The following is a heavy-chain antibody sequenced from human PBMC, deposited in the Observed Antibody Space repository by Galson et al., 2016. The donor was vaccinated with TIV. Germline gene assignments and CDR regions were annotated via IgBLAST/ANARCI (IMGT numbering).Heavy chain of an antibody. CDR1: GASISRSNW. J-gene: IGHJ4*02. Sequence: SETLSLTCAVSGASISRSNWWSWVRQSPGKGLEWIGGIFHSGSTNYNPSLKTRVTISVDKSNNQISLRLTSVSAADTAVYYCASSLPYYDGYYFDFWGPGSLVTVSS. CDR2: IFHSGST. CDR3: ASSLPYYDGYYFDF. D-gene: IGHD3-22*01. V-gene: IGHV4-4*02.